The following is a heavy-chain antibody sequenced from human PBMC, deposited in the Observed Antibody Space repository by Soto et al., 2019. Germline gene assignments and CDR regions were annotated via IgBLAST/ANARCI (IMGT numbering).Heavy chain of an antibody. V-gene: IGHV3-74*01. CDR1: GFSLSSRW. CDR3: VRDQDTFGQAVFDS. D-gene: IGHD3-16*01. CDR2: IKSDGSST. J-gene: IGHJ4*02. Sequence: EVQLVESGGGLVQPGGSLRLSCAASGFSLSSRWMHWVRQVPGKGLVWVSRIKSDGSSTSYADSVKGRFSISRDNAKNTVYLQMNSLRAEDTALYYYVRDQDTFGQAVFDSWGQGTLVTVSS.